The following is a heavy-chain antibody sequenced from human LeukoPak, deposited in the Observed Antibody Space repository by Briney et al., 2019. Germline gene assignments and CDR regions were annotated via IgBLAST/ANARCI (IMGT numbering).Heavy chain of an antibody. CDR2: IYHNGTP. Sequence: SETLSLTCAVSVGSISSGNWWSWVRQSPGKGLEWIGEIYHNGTPNYSPSLRSRVTISADTFKNHFSLKLTSVTAADTAVYYCATAPILRGEGGEHYKYGMDVWGQGTTVIVSS. D-gene: IGHD2-2*02. V-gene: IGHV4-4*02. CDR1: VGSISSGNW. CDR3: ATAPILRGEGGEHYKYGMDV. J-gene: IGHJ6*02.